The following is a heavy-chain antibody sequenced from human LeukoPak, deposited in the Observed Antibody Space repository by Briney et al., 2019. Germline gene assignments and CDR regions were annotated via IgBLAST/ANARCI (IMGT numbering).Heavy chain of an antibody. Sequence: PSETLSLTCAVYGGSFSGYYWSWIRQPPGKGLEWIGEINHSGSTNYNPSLKSRVTISVDTSKNQFSLKLSSVTAADTAVYYCARRSGWYLRHHYFDYWGQGTLVTVSS. CDR3: ARRSGWYLRHHYFDY. CDR2: INHSGST. D-gene: IGHD6-19*01. V-gene: IGHV4-34*01. CDR1: GGSFSGYY. J-gene: IGHJ4*02.